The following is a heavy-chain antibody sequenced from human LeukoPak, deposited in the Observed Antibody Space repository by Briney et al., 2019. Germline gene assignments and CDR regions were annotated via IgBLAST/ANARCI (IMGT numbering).Heavy chain of an antibody. CDR1: GFTFSSYS. D-gene: IGHD3-10*01. CDR2: IYYSGST. J-gene: IGHJ4*02. CDR3: ARLQFGELLKGAYYFDY. Sequence: LRLSCAASGFTFSSYSMNWIRQPPGKGLEWIGYIYYSGSTYYNPSLKSRVTISVDTSKNQFSLKLSSVTAADTAVYYCARLQFGELLKGAYYFDYWGQGTLVTVSS. V-gene: IGHV4-30-4*08.